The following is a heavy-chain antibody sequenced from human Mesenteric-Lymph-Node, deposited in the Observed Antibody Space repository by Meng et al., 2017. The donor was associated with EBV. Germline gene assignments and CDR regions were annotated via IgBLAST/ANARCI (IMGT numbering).Heavy chain of an antibody. CDR2: IIPLFGPP. J-gene: IGHJ4*02. CDR3: ARDRDAYNYYFDY. Sequence: QGELVQSGAEGKKPGSSVKVSCKTSGDTFSTSAITWVRQAPGQGPEWMGGIIPLFGPPNYAQKFQGRVTIIADESTNTAYMELSSLRSEDTAVYYCARDRDAYNYYFDYWGQGTLVTVSS. D-gene: IGHD5-24*01. V-gene: IGHV1-69*01. CDR1: GDTFSTSA.